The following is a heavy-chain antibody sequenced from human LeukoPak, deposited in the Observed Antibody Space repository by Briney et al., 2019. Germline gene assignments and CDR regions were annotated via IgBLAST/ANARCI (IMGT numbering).Heavy chain of an antibody. D-gene: IGHD3-9*01. CDR3: ASEQYDILTGYYNVGGLD. V-gene: IGHV4-39*07. J-gene: IGHJ4*02. CDR1: GGSISSSSYY. CDR2: IYYSGST. Sequence: PSETLSLTCAVSGGSISSSSYYWGWIRQPPGKGLEWIGSIYYSGSTYYNPSLKSRVTISVDTSKNQFSLKLSSVTAADTAVYYCASEQYDILTGYYNVGGLDWGQGTLVTVSS.